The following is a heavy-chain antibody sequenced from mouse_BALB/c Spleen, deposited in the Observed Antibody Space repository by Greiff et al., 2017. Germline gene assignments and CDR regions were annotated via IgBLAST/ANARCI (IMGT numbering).Heavy chain of an antibody. CDR3: ARHAGNYDY. CDR2: ISSGGSYT. V-gene: IGHV5-9-3*01. CDR1: GFTFSSYA. J-gene: IGHJ2*01. Sequence: EVQGVESGGGLVKPGGSLKLSCAASGFTFSSYAMSWVRQTPEKRLEWVATISSGGSYTYYPDSVKGRFTISRDNAKNTLYLQMSSLRSEDTAMYYCARHAGNYDYWGQGTTLTVSS.